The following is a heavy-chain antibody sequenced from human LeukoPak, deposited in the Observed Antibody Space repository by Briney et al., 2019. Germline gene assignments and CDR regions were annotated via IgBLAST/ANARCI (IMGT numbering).Heavy chain of an antibody. V-gene: IGHV3-66*02. CDR3: AREDSGSYYY. Sequence: PGGSLRLSCAASGVTVSSNYMSWVRQAPGKGLEWVSGIYSGGSTYYADSVKGRFTISRDNSKNTLYLQMNSLRAEDTAVYYCAREDSGSYYYCGQGTLVTVSS. D-gene: IGHD1-26*01. J-gene: IGHJ4*02. CDR1: GVTVSSNY. CDR2: IYSGGST.